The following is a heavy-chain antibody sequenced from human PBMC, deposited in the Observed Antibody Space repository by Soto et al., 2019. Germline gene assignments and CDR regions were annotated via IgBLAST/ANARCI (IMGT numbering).Heavy chain of an antibody. Sequence: QVQLVQSGAEVKKPGSSVKVSCKASGGAFSTHAIVLVRQTPGQGVEWMGGLLPIFGTANYAQKFQGRVTITADESTRTGYMELSRLRSEDTAVYYCARASRVRYFISYYVDNCGQGTLVSCSS. D-gene: IGHD3-10*01. CDR2: LLPIFGTA. J-gene: IGHJ4*02. CDR1: GGAFSTHA. V-gene: IGHV1-69*01. CDR3: ARASRVRYFISYYVDN.